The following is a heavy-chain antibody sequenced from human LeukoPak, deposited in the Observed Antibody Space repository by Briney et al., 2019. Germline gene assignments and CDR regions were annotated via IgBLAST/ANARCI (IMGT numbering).Heavy chain of an antibody. D-gene: IGHD1-26*01. Sequence: PGGSLRLSCAASGFTFTNYAMTWVRQAPGKGLEWVSGISGSGGSTYYADSVEGRFTISRDNSKSTLYLQMNSLRAEDTALYYCASRPIVGATQSPWGQGTLVTVSS. CDR3: ASRPIVGATQSP. CDR1: GFTFTNYA. J-gene: IGHJ5*02. V-gene: IGHV3-23*01. CDR2: ISGSGGST.